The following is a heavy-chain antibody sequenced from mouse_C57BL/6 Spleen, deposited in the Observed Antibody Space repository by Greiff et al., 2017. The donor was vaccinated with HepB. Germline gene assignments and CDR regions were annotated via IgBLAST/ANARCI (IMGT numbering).Heavy chain of an antibody. J-gene: IGHJ3*01. CDR2: IHPNSGST. CDR1: GYTFTSYW. D-gene: IGHD3-2*02. V-gene: IGHV1-64*01. CDR3: ARRGTAQAKAWFAY. Sequence: VQLQQSGAELVKPGASVKLSCKASGYTFTSYWMHWVKQRPGQGLEWIGMIHPNSGSTNYNEKFKSKATLTVDKSSSTAYMQLSSLTSADSAVYYCARRGTAQAKAWFAYWGQGTLVTVSA.